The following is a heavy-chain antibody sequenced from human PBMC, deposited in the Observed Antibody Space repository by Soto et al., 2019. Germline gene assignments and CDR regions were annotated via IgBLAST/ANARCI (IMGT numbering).Heavy chain of an antibody. J-gene: IGHJ6*02. D-gene: IGHD6-19*01. V-gene: IGHV3-23*01. CDR1: GFTFSSYA. CDR3: RINIIAVAGRSYYYGMDV. Sequence: QPGGSLRLSCAASGFTFSSYAMSWVRQAPGKGLEWVSAISGSGGSTYYADSVKGRFTISRDNSKNTLYLQMNSLRAEDTAVYYCRINIIAVAGRSYYYGMDVWGQGTTVTVSS. CDR2: ISGSGGST.